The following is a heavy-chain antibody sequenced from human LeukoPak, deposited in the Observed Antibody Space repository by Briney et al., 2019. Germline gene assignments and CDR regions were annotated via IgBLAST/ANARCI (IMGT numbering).Heavy chain of an antibody. Sequence: PGGSLRLSCSASGFSFSGFAVHWVRQAPGKGLEWVSLISYDGGTEDYIDSVRGRFTISRDNSKNMIYLQMNSLTSEDTAVYYCTTVRRGLFDYWGQGTLVTVSS. CDR2: ISYDGGTE. J-gene: IGHJ4*02. D-gene: IGHD3-10*01. CDR3: TTVRRGLFDY. CDR1: GFSFSGFA. V-gene: IGHV3-30-3*01.